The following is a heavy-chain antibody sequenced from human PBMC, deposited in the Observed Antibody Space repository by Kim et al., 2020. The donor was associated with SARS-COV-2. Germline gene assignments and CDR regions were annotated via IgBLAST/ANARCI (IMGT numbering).Heavy chain of an antibody. V-gene: IGHV1-69*13. CDR1: GGTFSSYA. D-gene: IGHD3-9*01. CDR3: ARESRRQLRYFDWLTYYYYGMDV. CDR2: IIPIFGTA. Sequence: SVKVSCKASGGTFSSYAISWVRQAPGQGLEWMGGIIPIFGTANYAQKFQGRVTITAHESTSTAYMELSSLRSEDTAVYYCARESRRQLRYFDWLTYYYYGMDVWGQGTTVTVSS. J-gene: IGHJ6*02.